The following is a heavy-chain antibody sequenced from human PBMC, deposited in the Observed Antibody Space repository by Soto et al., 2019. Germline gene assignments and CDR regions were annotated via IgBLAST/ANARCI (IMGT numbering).Heavy chain of an antibody. V-gene: IGHV3-13*05. CDR1: GFTFSNYD. CDR2: IGTTGDP. CDR3: GRGSSGWYSEVDF. D-gene: IGHD6-19*01. Sequence: PGGSLRLSCAASGFTFSNYDMHWVRQTTGKGLEWVSAIGTTGDPYYPGSVKGRFTISRDNAQNSLYLQMNSLTVEDTGVYFCGRGSSGWYSEVDFWDQGT. J-gene: IGHJ4*02.